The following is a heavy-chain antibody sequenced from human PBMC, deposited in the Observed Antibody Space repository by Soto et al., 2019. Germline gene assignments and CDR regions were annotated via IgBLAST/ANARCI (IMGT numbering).Heavy chain of an antibody. CDR1: GYTFTSYD. V-gene: IGHV1-8*01. CDR2: MNPNSGKT. J-gene: IGHJ3*02. Sequence: QVQLVQSGAEVKKPGASVKVSCKASGYTFTSYDINWVRQATGHGLEWMGWMNPNSGKTGYAQKFQGRATMTRNTSMSTAYMELSNLRSEDTAVYYCARGLNYSDSGDDAFDIWGQGTMVTVSS. CDR3: ARGLNYSDSGDDAFDI. D-gene: IGHD3-10*01.